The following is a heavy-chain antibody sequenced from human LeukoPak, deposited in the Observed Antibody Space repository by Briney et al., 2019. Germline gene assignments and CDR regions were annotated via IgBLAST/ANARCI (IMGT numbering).Heavy chain of an antibody. Sequence: PGGSLRLSCAASGFTFSSYAMHWVRQAPGKGLEWVAVISYDGSNKYYADSVKGRFTISRDNSQNTLYLQMNSLRAEDTAVYYCAKGGSYTLTGYAPFDYWGQGTLVTVPS. D-gene: IGHD3-9*01. J-gene: IGHJ4*02. CDR1: GFTFSSYA. CDR2: ISYDGSNK. CDR3: AKGGSYTLTGYAPFDY. V-gene: IGHV3-30-3*01.